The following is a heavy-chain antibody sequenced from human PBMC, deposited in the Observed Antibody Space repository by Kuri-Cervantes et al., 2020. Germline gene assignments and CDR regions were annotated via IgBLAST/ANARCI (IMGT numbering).Heavy chain of an antibody. J-gene: IGHJ3*02. V-gene: IGHV3-48*04. CDR2: ISSSSSTI. D-gene: IGHD2-2*01. CDR1: GFTFSSYS. CDR3: ARDPHYCSSTSCYVAFDI. Sequence: ETLSLTCAASGFTFSSYSMNWVRQAPGKGLEWVSYISSSSSTIYYADSVKGRFTISRDNAKNSLYLQMNSLRAEETAVYYCARDPHYCSSTSCYVAFDIWGQGTMVTVSS.